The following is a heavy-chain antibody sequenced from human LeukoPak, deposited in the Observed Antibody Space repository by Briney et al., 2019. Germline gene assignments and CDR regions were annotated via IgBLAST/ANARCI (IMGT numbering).Heavy chain of an antibody. J-gene: IGHJ4*02. CDR1: GFTFSSYG. CDR3: AKEEFCSGGSCYPDY. D-gene: IGHD2-15*01. CDR2: IRYDGSNK. Sequence: PGGSLRLSCAASGFTFSSYGMHWVRQAPGKGLEWVAFIRYDGSNKYYADSVKGRFTISRDNSKNTLYLQMNSLRAEDTAVYYCAKEEFCSGGSCYPDYWGQGTLVTVSS. V-gene: IGHV3-30*02.